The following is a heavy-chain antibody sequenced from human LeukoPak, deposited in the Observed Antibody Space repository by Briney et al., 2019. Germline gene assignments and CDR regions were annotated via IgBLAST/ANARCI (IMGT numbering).Heavy chain of an antibody. Sequence: ASVKVSCKASGYTFTDYYMHWVQQAPGQGLEWMGWIDPNSGGTKYAQRFQGRVTMTRDTSITTAYMELSRLRSDDTAVYYCARGGPSPTTVTSNWYFGLWGRGTLVTVSS. CDR1: GYTFTDYY. J-gene: IGHJ2*01. CDR2: IDPNSGGT. D-gene: IGHD4-11*01. V-gene: IGHV1-2*02. CDR3: ARGGPSPTTVTSNWYFGL.